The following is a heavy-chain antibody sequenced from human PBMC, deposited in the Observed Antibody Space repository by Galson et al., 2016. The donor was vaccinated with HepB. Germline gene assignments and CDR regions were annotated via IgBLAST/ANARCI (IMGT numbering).Heavy chain of an antibody. CDR3: AKDRDTTSTNCHHPCFDP. J-gene: IGHJ5*02. CDR2: ISDNGAST. Sequence: SLRLSCAVSGFTFGDYAMSWVRQAPGKGLEWVSSISDNGASTYYAASVEDRFTISRDDSKNTVYLQMERLRAEDTAIYYCAKDRDTTSTNCHHPCFDPRGQGALVTVSS. V-gene: IGHV3-23*01. D-gene: IGHD2-8*01. CDR1: GFTFGDYA.